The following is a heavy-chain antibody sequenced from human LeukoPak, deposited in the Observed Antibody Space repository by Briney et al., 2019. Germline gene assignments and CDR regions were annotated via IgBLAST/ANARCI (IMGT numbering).Heavy chain of an antibody. CDR1: GFTFSSYA. CDR2: ISYDGSNK. D-gene: IGHD3-10*01. Sequence: PGRSLRLSCAASGFTFSSYAMHWVRQAPGTGLEWVAVISYDGSNKYYADSVKGRFTISRDNSKNTLYLQMNSLRAEDTAVYYCARAIWFGELFDWFDPWGQGTLVTVYS. CDR3: ARAIWFGELFDWFDP. J-gene: IGHJ5*02. V-gene: IGHV3-30*04.